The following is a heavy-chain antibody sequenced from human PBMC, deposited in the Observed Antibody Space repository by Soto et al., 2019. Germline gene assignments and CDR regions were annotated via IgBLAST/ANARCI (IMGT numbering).Heavy chain of an antibody. V-gene: IGHV4-59*11. CDR1: YGKSSSHY. D-gene: IGHD3-10*01. Sequence: SEPLSVTWNVSYGKSSSHYWSWIRQPPGKGLEWIGYIYYSGSTNYNPSLKSRVTIPVDTSKNQFSLKLSSVTAADTAMYYCARDYYGSGSYDYWGQGTLVTVSS. CDR3: ARDYYGSGSYDY. CDR2: IYYSGST. J-gene: IGHJ4*02.